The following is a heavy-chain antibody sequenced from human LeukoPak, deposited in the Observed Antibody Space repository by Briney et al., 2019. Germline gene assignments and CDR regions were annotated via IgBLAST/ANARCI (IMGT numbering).Heavy chain of an antibody. CDR2: LYWDDDN. J-gene: IGHJ5*02. CDR1: GFSLTTNGEG. Sequence: SGPRLSKPTQTLTLTCSFTGFSLTTNGEGVGWVRQPPGKAMEWLAILYWDDDNRYKPCLENRLTVTKDAFRNQVVLTMTNMDPADTGTYYCVHTITTFGVDIPDWFDPWGPGTLVTVSS. D-gene: IGHD3-3*01. CDR3: VHTITTFGVDIPDWFDP. V-gene: IGHV2-5*02.